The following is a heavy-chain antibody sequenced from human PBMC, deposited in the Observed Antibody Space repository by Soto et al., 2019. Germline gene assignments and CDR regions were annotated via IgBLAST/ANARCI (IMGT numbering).Heavy chain of an antibody. D-gene: IGHD3-10*01. V-gene: IGHV1-69*08. CDR2: IIPILGIA. Sequence: QVQLVQSGAEVKKPGSSVKVSCKASGGTFSSYTISWVRQAPGQGLEWMGRIIPILGIANYAQKFQGRVTITADKSTSTAYMELSSLRSEDTAVYYCAREWVREALLNSFDPWGQGTLVTVSS. CDR1: GGTFSSYT. J-gene: IGHJ5*02. CDR3: AREWVREALLNSFDP.